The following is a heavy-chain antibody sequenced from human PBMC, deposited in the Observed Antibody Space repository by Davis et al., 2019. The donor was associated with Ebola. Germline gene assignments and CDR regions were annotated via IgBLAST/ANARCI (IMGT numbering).Heavy chain of an antibody. CDR2: TNSDGSDT. D-gene: IGHD3-16*01. V-gene: IGHV3-74*01. CDR3: ASLSLGSYDPVDY. CDR1: GFTFSSYW. J-gene: IGHJ4*02. Sequence: HTGGSLRLSCAASGFTFSSYWMHWVRQAPGKGLVWVSRTNSDGSDTSHADSVKGRFTISRDNAKKTLYLQMNSLRVEDTAVYYCASLSLGSYDPVDYWGQGTLVTVSS.